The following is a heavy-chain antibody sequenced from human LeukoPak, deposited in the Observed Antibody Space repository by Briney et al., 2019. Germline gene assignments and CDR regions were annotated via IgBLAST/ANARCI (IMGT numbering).Heavy chain of an antibody. CDR3: ARDREDCSGGSCYANRFDP. CDR1: GFTFSSYW. CDR2: INTDGSST. J-gene: IGHJ5*02. Sequence: GGSLRLSCAVSGFTFSSYWMHWVRQDPGKGLVWVSRINTDGSSTSYADSVKGRFTVSRDNAKNTLYLQMNGLRAEDTAVYYCARDREDCSGGSCYANRFDPWGQGTLVTVSS. D-gene: IGHD2-15*01. V-gene: IGHV3-74*01.